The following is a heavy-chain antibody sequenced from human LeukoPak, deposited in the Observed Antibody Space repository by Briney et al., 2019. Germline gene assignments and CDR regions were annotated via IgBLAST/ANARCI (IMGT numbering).Heavy chain of an antibody. D-gene: IGHD3-10*01. CDR2: IYHSGST. V-gene: IGHV4-30-2*01. CDR1: GGSISCGGYY. Sequence: SETLSLTCTVSGGSISCGGYYWSWIRQPPGKGLEWIGYIYHSGSTYYNPSLKSRVTISVDRSKNQFSLKLSSVTAADTAVYYCARENSGITMIRGVIVHGAFDIWGQGTMVTVSS. J-gene: IGHJ3*02. CDR3: ARENSGITMIRGVIVHGAFDI.